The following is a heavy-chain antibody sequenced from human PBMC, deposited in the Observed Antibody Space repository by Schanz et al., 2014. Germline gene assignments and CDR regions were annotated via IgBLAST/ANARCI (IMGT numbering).Heavy chain of an antibody. J-gene: IGHJ6*02. D-gene: IGHD3-22*01. CDR3: ARDDRAYYYGMDV. CDR1: GGTFNSYS. Sequence: QVQLVQSGAEVKKPGSSMKVSCKASGGTFNSYSMHWVRQAPGQGLEWMGWINPNTGGTNFAQKFQGWVTVTRDTSISTVYMELSRVTYEDTAVYYCARDDRAYYYGMDVWGQGTTVTVSS. CDR2: INPNTGGT. V-gene: IGHV1-2*04.